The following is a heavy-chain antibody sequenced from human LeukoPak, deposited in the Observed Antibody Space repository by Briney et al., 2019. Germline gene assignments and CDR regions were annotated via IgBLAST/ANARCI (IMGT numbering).Heavy chain of an antibody. J-gene: IGHJ5*02. CDR1: GYTFTSYY. CDR2: INPSGGST. V-gene: IGHV1-46*01. D-gene: IGHD1-26*01. CDR3: ARVRRVGQSRQWFDP. Sequence: ASVKVSCKASGYTFTSYYMHWVRQAPGQGLEWMGIINPSGGSTSYAQKFQGRGTMTRDTSTSTVYMELSSLRSEDTAVYYCARVRRVGQSRQWFDPWGQGTLVTVSS.